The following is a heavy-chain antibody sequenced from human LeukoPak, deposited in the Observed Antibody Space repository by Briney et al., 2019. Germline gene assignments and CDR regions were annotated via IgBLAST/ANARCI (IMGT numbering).Heavy chain of an antibody. V-gene: IGHV4-59*01. CDR1: GGSISSYY. CDR3: ARGAYYYDSSGYYFYYYYYMDV. CDR2: IYYSGST. Sequence: PSETLSPPCTVSGGSISSYYWSWIRQPPGKGLEWIGNIYYSGSTNYNPSLKSRVTISVDTSKNQFSLKLSSVTAADTAVYYCARGAYYYDSSGYYFYYYYYMDVWGKGTTVTISS. D-gene: IGHD3-22*01. J-gene: IGHJ6*03.